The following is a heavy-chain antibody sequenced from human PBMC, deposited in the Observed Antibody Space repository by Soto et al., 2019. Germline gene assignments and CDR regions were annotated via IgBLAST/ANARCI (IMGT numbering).Heavy chain of an antibody. V-gene: IGHV3-23*01. J-gene: IGHJ4*02. D-gene: IGHD2-2*02. CDR1: GFTFSSYA. CDR2: ISGSGGST. Sequence: GGSLRLSCAASGFTFSSYAMSWVRQAPGKGLEWVSAISGSGGSTYYADSVKGRFTISRDNSKKKLYLQMNSLRAEDRAVYYCAKSPVVYCSSTSCHNFDYWGQGTLVTVSS. CDR3: AKSPVVYCSSTSCHNFDY.